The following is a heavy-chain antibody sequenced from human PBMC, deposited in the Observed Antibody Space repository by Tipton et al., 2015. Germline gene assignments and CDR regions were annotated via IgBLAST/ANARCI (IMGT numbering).Heavy chain of an antibody. Sequence: QVQLVQSGAEVKKPGASVKVSCKASGYTFTNYDINWVRQATGQGLEWMGWMNPNSGNTGYPQKFQGRVTMTRNTSISTAYMELSSLKASDTAMYYCARENLGLDYWGQGTLVTVSS. CDR1: GYTFTNYD. J-gene: IGHJ4*02. CDR3: ARENLGLDY. CDR2: MNPNSGNT. V-gene: IGHV1-8*01.